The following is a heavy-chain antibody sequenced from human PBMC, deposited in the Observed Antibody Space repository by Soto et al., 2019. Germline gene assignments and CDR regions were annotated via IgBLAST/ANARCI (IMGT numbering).Heavy chain of an antibody. V-gene: IGHV4-34*01. Sequence: SETLSLTCAVYGGSFSGYYWSWICQPPGKGLEWIGEINHSGSTNYNPSLKSRVTISVDTSKNQFSLKLSSVTAADTAVYYCARGHVVVVPAAMNYYYMDVWGKGTTVTVSS. CDR2: INHSGST. J-gene: IGHJ6*03. D-gene: IGHD2-2*01. CDR3: ARGHVVVVPAAMNYYYMDV. CDR1: GGSFSGYY.